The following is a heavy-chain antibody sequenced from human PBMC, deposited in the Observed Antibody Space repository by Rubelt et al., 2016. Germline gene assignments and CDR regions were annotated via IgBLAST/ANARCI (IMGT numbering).Heavy chain of an antibody. CDR2: ISYDGSNK. J-gene: IGHJ4*02. CDR1: A. V-gene: IGHV3-30*04. Sequence: AMHWVRQAPGKGLEWVAVISYDGSNKYYADSVKGRFTISRDNSKNTLYLQMNSLRAEDTAVYYCAREDFWSGYIWGQGTLVTVSS. CDR3: AREDFWSGYI. D-gene: IGHD3-3*01.